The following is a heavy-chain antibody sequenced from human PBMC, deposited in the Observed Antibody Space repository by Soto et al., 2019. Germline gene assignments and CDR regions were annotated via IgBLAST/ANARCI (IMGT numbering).Heavy chain of an antibody. CDR1: SDSISSTNW. CDR2: IYHSGST. J-gene: IGHJ3*02. V-gene: IGHV4-4*02. Sequence: QVQLQESGPGLVKPSGTLSLTCAVSSDSISSTNWWSWVRQPPGKGLEWIGEIYHSGSTNYNPSLKSRVGISVDKSKNQFSLHLSSVTAADTAVYYCARANILTGYYNTPDAFDIWGQGTMVTVSS. D-gene: IGHD3-9*01. CDR3: ARANILTGYYNTPDAFDI.